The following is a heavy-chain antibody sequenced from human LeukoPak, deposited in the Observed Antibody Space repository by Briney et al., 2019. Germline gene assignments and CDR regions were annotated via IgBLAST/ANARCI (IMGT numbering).Heavy chain of an antibody. Sequence: PGGSLRLSCAPSGFTFSRHGMHWVRQAPGKGLEWVAIISDDGSRKYYAHSVEGRFTISRDNSKNTLYLQMDSLRAEDTAVHYCARDRAWNYFDYWGQGTLVTVSS. V-gene: IGHV3-30*03. D-gene: IGHD3-3*01. J-gene: IGHJ4*02. CDR3: ARDRAWNYFDY. CDR1: GFTFSRHG. CDR2: ISDDGSRK.